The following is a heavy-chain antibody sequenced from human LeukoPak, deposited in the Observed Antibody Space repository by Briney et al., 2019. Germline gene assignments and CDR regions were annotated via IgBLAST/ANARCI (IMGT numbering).Heavy chain of an antibody. Sequence: SVKVSCKASGGTFSSYAISWVRQAPGQGLEWMGGIIPIFGTANYAQKFQGRVTITTDESTSTAYMELSSLRSEDTAVYYCATYEYSSSSPTYYYYMDVCGKGTTVTVSS. V-gene: IGHV1-69*05. CDR2: IIPIFGTA. CDR3: ATYEYSSSSPTYYYYMDV. CDR1: GGTFSSYA. D-gene: IGHD6-6*01. J-gene: IGHJ6*03.